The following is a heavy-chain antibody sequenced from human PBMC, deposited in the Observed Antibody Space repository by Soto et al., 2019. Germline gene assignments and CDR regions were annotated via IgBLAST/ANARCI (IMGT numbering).Heavy chain of an antibody. CDR2: IKEDGSEK. Sequence: EVQVVESGGGLVQPGGSLRLSCAASGFTFSSHWMSWVRQAPGKGLEWVANIKEDGSEKFYVDSVKGRFTISRDNAKRSLYLQMNSLSAEDTAVYYCARDSIEVRVATKVGAFDLWGQGTKVTVSS. CDR1: GFTFSSHW. D-gene: IGHD2-15*01. CDR3: ARDSIEVRVATKVGAFDL. V-gene: IGHV3-7*01. J-gene: IGHJ3*01.